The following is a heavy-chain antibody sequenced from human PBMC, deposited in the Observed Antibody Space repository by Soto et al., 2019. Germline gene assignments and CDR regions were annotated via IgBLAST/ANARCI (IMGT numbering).Heavy chain of an antibody. Sequence: PGGSLRLSXAASGFTFSSYAMHWVRQAPGKGLEWVAVISYDGSNKYYADSVKGRFTISRDNSKNTLYLQMNSLRAEDTAVYYCARARWLHPFDYWGQGTLVTVSS. J-gene: IGHJ4*02. CDR1: GFTFSSYA. V-gene: IGHV3-30-3*01. CDR2: ISYDGSNK. CDR3: ARARWLHPFDY. D-gene: IGHD5-12*01.